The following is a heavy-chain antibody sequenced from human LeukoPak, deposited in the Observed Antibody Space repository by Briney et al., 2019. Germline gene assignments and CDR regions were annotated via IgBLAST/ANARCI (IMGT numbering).Heavy chain of an antibody. D-gene: IGHD6-13*01. CDR3: VRGVGVSRFNYLDS. Sequence: PGGALRLSCAASGFTFSSFGMHWVRQAPVKALEWVAVIWYDASNKYYADSVKGRFTISRDNSKNTLYLQMNSLRDDDTAVYYCVRGVGVSRFNYLDSWGQGTLVIVSS. CDR2: IWYDASNK. J-gene: IGHJ4*02. V-gene: IGHV3-33*01. CDR1: GFTFSSFG.